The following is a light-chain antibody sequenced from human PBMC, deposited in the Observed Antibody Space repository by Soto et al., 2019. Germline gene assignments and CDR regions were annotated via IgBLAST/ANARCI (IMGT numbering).Light chain of an antibody. CDR2: DVS. J-gene: IGLJ2*01. V-gene: IGLV2-14*01. CDR3: SSYTSSSTPVV. CDR1: SSDVGAYNY. Sequence: QSVLTQPASVSGSPGQSITISCTGTSSDVGAYNYVSWYQQHPGKAPKVMIYDVSNRPSGASNRFSGSKSGNTASLTISGLQAEDEADYYCSSYTSSSTPVVFGGGTQLTVL.